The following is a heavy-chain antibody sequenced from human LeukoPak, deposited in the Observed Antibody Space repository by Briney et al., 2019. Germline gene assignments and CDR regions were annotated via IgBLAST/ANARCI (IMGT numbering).Heavy chain of an antibody. Sequence: PSETLSLTCAVYGGSFTDYYWSWIRHLPGKGLERIGEIHHRAGANYNPSLWGRVTISADTSKNQFSLHLTSVTAADTATFYCARGPVRDDGLTGISYYFGLDVWGHGTTVTVFS. V-gene: IGHV4-34*01. D-gene: IGHD2-21*02. CDR2: IHHRAGA. J-gene: IGHJ6*02. CDR3: ARGPVRDDGLTGISYYFGLDV. CDR1: GGSFTDYY.